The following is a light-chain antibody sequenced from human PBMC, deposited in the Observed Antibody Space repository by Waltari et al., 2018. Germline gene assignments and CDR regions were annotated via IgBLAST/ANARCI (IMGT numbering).Light chain of an antibody. CDR1: QDISSW. V-gene: IGKV1D-12*01. J-gene: IGKJ3*01. CDR2: SAS. Sequence: DIQMTQSPSSVSASLGDRVTITCRASQDISSWLAWYQQKPGKAPKVLIYSASSLRSGVSSRFSGSGSRTDFTLTISSLQPEDFAVYFCQQGFSFPLTFGPGTKVDMK. CDR3: QQGFSFPLT.